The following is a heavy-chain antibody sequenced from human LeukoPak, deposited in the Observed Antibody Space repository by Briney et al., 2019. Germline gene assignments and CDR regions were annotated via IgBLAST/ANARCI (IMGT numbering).Heavy chain of an antibody. CDR2: VNHRGDT. CDR3: ARGPTISETGYFDY. Sequence: ASETLSLTCAVYGGSFSAYYWSWIRQSPGKGLQWIAEVNHRGDTNYNPSVKGRVTISVDTSKNQFSLKVTSLTAADTAVYYCARGPTISETGYFDYSGQGTLVTVSS. V-gene: IGHV4-34*01. J-gene: IGHJ4*03. D-gene: IGHD1-1*01. CDR1: GGSFSAYY.